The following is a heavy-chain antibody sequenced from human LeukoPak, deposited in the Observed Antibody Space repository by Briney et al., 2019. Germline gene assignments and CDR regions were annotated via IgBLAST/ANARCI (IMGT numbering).Heavy chain of an antibody. CDR1: GFTFSSYW. Sequence: WGSLSLTCAASGFTFSSYWMLWVRQAPGKGLVWVSRINSDGRTTIYADSVKGRFTISRDNAKNTLYLHMNSLRAEDAAVYYCARVAGYSGSVNAWLDVWGQGTTVTVSS. J-gene: IGHJ6*02. V-gene: IGHV3-74*01. D-gene: IGHD6-13*01. CDR2: INSDGRTT. CDR3: ARVAGYSGSVNAWLDV.